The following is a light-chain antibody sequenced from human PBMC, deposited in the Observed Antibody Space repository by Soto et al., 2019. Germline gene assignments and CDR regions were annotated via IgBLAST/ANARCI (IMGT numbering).Light chain of an antibody. Sequence: QSALTQPASVSGSPGQSITISCTGTSSDVGSYNLVSWYQQHPGKAPKLMIYEGSKRPSGVSNRFSGSKSGNTASLTISGLQAEDEAVHYCCSYAGSSTLDVVFGGGTKVTVL. CDR2: EGS. J-gene: IGLJ2*01. CDR1: SSDVGSYNL. CDR3: CSYAGSSTLDVV. V-gene: IGLV2-23*01.